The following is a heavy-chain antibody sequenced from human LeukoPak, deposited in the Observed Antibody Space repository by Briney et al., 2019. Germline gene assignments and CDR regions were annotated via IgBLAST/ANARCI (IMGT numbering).Heavy chain of an antibody. D-gene: IGHD3-3*01. Sequence: GASVKVSCKASGYTFTGYYMHWVRQAPGQGLEWMGWINPNSGGTNYAQKFQGRVTMTRDTSISTAYMELSRLRSDDTAVYYCARTYDFWATRKGDYFDPWGQGTLVTVSS. CDR1: GYTFTGYY. V-gene: IGHV1-2*02. J-gene: IGHJ4*02. CDR3: ARTYDFWATRKGDYFDP. CDR2: INPNSGGT.